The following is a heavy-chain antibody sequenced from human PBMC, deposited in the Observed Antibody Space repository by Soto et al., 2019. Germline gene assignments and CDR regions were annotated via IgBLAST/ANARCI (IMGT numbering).Heavy chain of an antibody. D-gene: IGHD2-15*01. CDR1: GFTFSSYS. Sequence: PGGSLRLSCAASGFTFSSYSMNWVRQAPGKGLEWVSSISSSSSYIYYADSVKGRFTISRDNAKNSLYLQMNSLRAEDTAVYYCARVDIVVENGMDVWGQGTTVTVSS. V-gene: IGHV3-21*01. CDR3: ARVDIVVENGMDV. CDR2: ISSSSSYI. J-gene: IGHJ6*02.